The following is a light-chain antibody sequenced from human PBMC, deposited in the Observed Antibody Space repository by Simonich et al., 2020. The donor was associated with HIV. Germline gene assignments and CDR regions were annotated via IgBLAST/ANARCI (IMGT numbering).Light chain of an antibody. J-gene: IGKJ1*01. CDR2: KVS. Sequence: DIVMTQSPLSLPVTLGQPASISCRSSQSLVHSAGNTYLNWYHQRPGQSPRRLIYKVSNRDSGVPDRFSGSGSDTDFTLKISRVEAEDVGIYYCMQGTLWWTFGQGTKVEIK. CDR1: QSLVHSAGNTY. CDR3: MQGTLWWT. V-gene: IGKV2-30*02.